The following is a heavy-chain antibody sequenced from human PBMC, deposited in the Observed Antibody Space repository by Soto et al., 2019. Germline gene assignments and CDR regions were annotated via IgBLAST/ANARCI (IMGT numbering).Heavy chain of an antibody. CDR1: GGSISSGNYY. V-gene: IGHV4-30-4*01. J-gene: IGHJ6*02. D-gene: IGHD1-26*01. CDR3: ARWEYVTDGMDV. CDR2: ISYSGTT. Sequence: TLSLTCTVSGGSISSGNYYCSWIRQPPGKGLEWIGFISYSGTTNYNPSLKSRVTISVDTSKNQFSLKLSSVTAADTAVYYCARWEYVTDGMDVWGQGTTVTVSS.